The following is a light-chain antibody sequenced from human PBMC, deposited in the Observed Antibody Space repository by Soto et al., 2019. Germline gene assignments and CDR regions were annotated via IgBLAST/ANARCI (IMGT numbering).Light chain of an antibody. CDR3: QQRSTWPRTWT. V-gene: IGKV3D-20*02. J-gene: IGKJ5*01. Sequence: EIVLKQSPGTRSLSTGERATLSCRASQSVSSSYLAWYQQKPGQAPRLLIHGVSTRATGIPDRFSGSGSVTDFTRTISRLEPEEFAGYYCQQRSTWPRTWTFGQGTRLEI. CDR2: GVS. CDR1: QSVSSSY.